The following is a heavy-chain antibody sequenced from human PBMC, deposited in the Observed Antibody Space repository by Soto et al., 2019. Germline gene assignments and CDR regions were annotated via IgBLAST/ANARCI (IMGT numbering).Heavy chain of an antibody. Sequence: GGSLRLSCAASVFAFSSYSMNWVRQAPGKGLEWVSSMSSSSSYIYYADSVKGRFTISRDNAKNSLYLQMNSLRAEDTAVYYCAAITQDYDILAGSNWFDPWGQGTLVTVSS. CDR2: MSSSSSYI. J-gene: IGHJ5*02. CDR1: VFAFSSYS. D-gene: IGHD3-9*01. V-gene: IGHV3-21*01. CDR3: AAITQDYDILAGSNWFDP.